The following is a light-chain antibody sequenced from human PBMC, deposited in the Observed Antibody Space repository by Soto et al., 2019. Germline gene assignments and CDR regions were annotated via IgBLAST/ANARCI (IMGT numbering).Light chain of an antibody. Sequence: DIVMTQTPLSLSVTPGQPASISCKSSQSLLHTNGKTYLRWYLQKPGHPPQLLIYEVSNRFSGVXEXXSGSGSRTDFTLKISRVEAEDVGVYYCMQNIQVPITFGQGTRLDIK. CDR2: EVS. CDR3: MQNIQVPIT. J-gene: IGKJ5*01. V-gene: IGKV2D-29*01. CDR1: QSLLHTNGKTY.